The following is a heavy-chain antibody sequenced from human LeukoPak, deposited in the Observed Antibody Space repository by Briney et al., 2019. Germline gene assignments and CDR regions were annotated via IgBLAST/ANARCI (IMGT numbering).Heavy chain of an antibody. D-gene: IGHD5-18*01. V-gene: IGHV3-7*02. CDR2: IKQDGSVK. CDR3: ARFNGYTYGSLDY. CDR1: GFTFSSSW. Sequence: PGGSLRLSCAASGFTFSSSWMSWVRQAPGKGLEWVANIKQDGSVKYYVDSVKGRFTISRDNAKNSLYLQMNSLRVEDTAVYYCARFNGYTYGSLDYWGQGTLVTVSS. J-gene: IGHJ4*02.